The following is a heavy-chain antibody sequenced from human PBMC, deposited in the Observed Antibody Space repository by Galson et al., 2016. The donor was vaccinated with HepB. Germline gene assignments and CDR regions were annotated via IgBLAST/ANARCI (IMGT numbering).Heavy chain of an antibody. CDR2: FSGSSSST. CDR3: AKGTSEHRHRGFDY. V-gene: IGHV3-23*01. J-gene: IGHJ4*02. Sequence: SLRLSCAASGFTFSNYAMSWVRQAPGKGLQWVSGFSGSSSSTSYADSVKGRFTISRDNSKDTLYLQMNSLRAEETAVYYCAKGTSEHRHRGFDYWGQGTLVTVSA. CDR1: GFTFSNYA. D-gene: IGHD1-14*01.